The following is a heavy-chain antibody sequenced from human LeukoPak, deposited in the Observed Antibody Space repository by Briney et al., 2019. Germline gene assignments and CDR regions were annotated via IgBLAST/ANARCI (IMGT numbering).Heavy chain of an antibody. J-gene: IGHJ4*02. CDR1: GFTISSYT. CDR3: ATLGCAGENCPRAGRALGGY. Sequence: GGSLRLSCIGSGFTISSYTIHWVRQAPGKGLEWVSSISSGGTFVYYADSVTGRFTNSRDNAGKFLYLQMDSLRADDTAIYYCATLGCAGENCPRAGRALGGYWGQGTLVTVSS. V-gene: IGHV3-21*01. CDR2: ISSGGTFV. D-gene: IGHD2-21*01.